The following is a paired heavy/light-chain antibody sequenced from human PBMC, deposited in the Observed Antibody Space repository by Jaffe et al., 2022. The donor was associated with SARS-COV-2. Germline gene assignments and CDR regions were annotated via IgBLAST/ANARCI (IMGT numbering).Heavy chain of an antibody. Sequence: QVQLQESGPGLVKPSETLSLTCTVSGGSISNYYWSWIRQPPGKGLEYIGYIYSSGSTVYNPSLKSRVTISVDTSKNQFSLKLSSVTAADTAVYFCARVFTKTAWSYYFDYWGQGTLVTVSS. CDR3: ARVFTKTAWSYYFDY. J-gene: IGHJ4*02. CDR1: GGSISNYY. D-gene: IGHD3-16*01. V-gene: IGHV4-59*01. CDR2: IYSSGST.
Light chain of an antibody. CDR1: QSVSGSH. J-gene: IGKJ2*01. CDR3: QQYGNSPYT. V-gene: IGKV3-20*01. Sequence: ETVLTQSPGTLSLSPGERGTLSCRASQSVSGSHLAWYQQKPGQAPRLLIYGASSRATGVPVRFSGSGSGTDFTLTISRLEPEDFAVYYCQQYGNSPYTFGQGTKLEIK. CDR2: GAS.